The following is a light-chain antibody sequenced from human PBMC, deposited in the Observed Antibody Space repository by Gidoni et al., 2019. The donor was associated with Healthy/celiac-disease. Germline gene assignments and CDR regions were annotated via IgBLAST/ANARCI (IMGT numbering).Light chain of an antibody. CDR3: QSYDSSLSGSV. V-gene: IGLV1-40*01. CDR2: SNS. CDR1: SSHVGAGYY. Sequence: QSVLTQPPSVSGAPGQGVTIPCTGNSSHVGAGYYVHWYQQLPGTAPKLLIYSNSTRPAGVPYRFSGSKSGTSASLAITGLQAEDEADYYCQSYDSSLSGSVFGGGTKLTVL. J-gene: IGLJ3*02.